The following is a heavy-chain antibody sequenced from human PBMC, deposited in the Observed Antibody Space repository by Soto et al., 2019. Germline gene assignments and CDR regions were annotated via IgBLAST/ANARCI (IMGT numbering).Heavy chain of an antibody. D-gene: IGHD5-18*01. CDR1: GYTFTGYY. J-gene: IGHJ6*03. Sequence: ASLKVSCKYSGYTFTGYYMHWVRQAPGQGLEWMGWINPNSGGTNYAQKFQGWVTMTRDTSISTAYMELSRLRSDDTAVYYCAREGYPYYYKDVWGKGTTDTVSS. CDR2: INPNSGGT. CDR3: AREGYPYYYKDV. V-gene: IGHV1-2*04.